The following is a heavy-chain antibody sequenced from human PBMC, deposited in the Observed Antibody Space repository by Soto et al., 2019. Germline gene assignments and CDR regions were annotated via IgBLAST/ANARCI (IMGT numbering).Heavy chain of an antibody. CDR2: ISSSSSYI. V-gene: IGHV3-21*01. D-gene: IGHD3-16*01. J-gene: IGHJ4*02. CDR1: GFTFSSYS. Sequence: PGGSLRLSCAASGFTFSSYSMNWVRQAPGKGLEWVSSISSSSSYIYYADSVKGRFTISRDNAKNSLYLQMNSLRAEDTAVYYCARDLGDHPVPYFDYWGQGTLVTVSS. CDR3: ARDLGDHPVPYFDY.